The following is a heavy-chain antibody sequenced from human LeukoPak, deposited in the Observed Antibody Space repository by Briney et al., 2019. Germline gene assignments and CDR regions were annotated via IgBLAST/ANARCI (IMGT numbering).Heavy chain of an antibody. CDR2: IKPDGSEK. Sequence: GGSLRLSCAASGFTFSTYWMSWVRQAPGKGLEWVANIKPDGSEKYYVDSVKGRFTISRDNAKNSLYLQMNSLRAEDTAVYYCVRDRFCITASCYKDYWGQGTLVTISS. V-gene: IGHV3-7*01. J-gene: IGHJ4*02. D-gene: IGHD2-2*02. CDR3: VRDRFCITASCYKDY. CDR1: GFTFSTYW.